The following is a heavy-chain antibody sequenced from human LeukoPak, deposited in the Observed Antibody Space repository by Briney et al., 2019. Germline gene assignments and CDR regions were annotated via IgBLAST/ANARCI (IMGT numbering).Heavy chain of an antibody. J-gene: IGHJ4*02. V-gene: IGHV3-9*01. CDR3: ATFYSGNYNDFDY. Sequence: GRSLRLSCAAAGFTFDDYAMHWVRQAPGKGLEWVTGISWNSGSIGYADSVKGRFTISRDNAKNSLYLQMNSLRAEDTAVYYCATFYSGNYNDFDYWGQGTLVTVSS. CDR2: ISWNSGSI. CDR1: GFTFDDYA. D-gene: IGHD1-26*01.